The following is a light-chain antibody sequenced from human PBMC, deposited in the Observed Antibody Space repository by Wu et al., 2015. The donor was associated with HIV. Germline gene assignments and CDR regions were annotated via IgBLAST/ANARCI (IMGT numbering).Light chain of an antibody. CDR2: AAT. Sequence: VGDRVTITCGQVQEISNYVAWYQQRPGKVPKLVIHAATTLQAGVPFRFSGSGYGTQFSLTINSLQPEDIGTYYCQKYDRAPFTFGPGTKVDI. V-gene: IGKV1-27*01. J-gene: IGKJ3*01. CDR1: QEISNY. CDR3: QKYDRAPFT.